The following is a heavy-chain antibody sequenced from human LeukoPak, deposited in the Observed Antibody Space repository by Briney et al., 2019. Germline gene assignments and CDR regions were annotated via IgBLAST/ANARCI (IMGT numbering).Heavy chain of an antibody. D-gene: IGHD4-17*01. J-gene: IGHJ4*02. Sequence: SETLSLTCAVSGGSISSSNWWSWVRQPPGEGLEWIGEIYHSGSTNYNPSLKSRVTISVDKSKNQFSLKLSSVTAADTAVYYCARGLGAVTTTLGYWGQGTLVTVSS. V-gene: IGHV4-4*02. CDR1: GGSISSSNW. CDR2: IYHSGST. CDR3: ARGLGAVTTTLGY.